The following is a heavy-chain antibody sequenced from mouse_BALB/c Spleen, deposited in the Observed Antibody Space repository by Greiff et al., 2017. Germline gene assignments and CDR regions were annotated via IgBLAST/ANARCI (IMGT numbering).Heavy chain of an antibody. Sequence: EVKVVESGGGLVQPGGSLKLSCAASGFTFSSYTMSWVRQTPEKRLEWVAYISNGGGSTYSPDTVKGRFTISRDNAKNTLYLQMSSLKSEDTAMYYCARHEGYYFDYWGQGTTLTVSS. CDR3: ARHEGYYFDY. V-gene: IGHV5-12-2*01. CDR1: GFTFSSYT. J-gene: IGHJ2*01. CDR2: ISNGGGST.